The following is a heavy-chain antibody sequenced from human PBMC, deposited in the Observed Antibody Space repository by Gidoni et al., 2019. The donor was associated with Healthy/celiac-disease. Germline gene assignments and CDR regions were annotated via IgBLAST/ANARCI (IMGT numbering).Heavy chain of an antibody. Sequence: QVQLQESGPGLVKPSETLSLTCAVSGYSISSGYYWGWLRQPPGKGLEWIGSIYHSGSTYYNPSLKSRVTISVDTSKNQFSLKLSSVTAADTAVYYCARDRSSGYYSGAPDYWGQGTLVTVSS. D-gene: IGHD3-22*01. V-gene: IGHV4-38-2*02. CDR1: GYSISSGYY. J-gene: IGHJ4*02. CDR2: IYHSGST. CDR3: ARDRSSGYYSGAPDY.